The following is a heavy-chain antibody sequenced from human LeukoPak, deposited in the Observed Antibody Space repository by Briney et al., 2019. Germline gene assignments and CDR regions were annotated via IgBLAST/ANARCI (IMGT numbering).Heavy chain of an antibody. CDR3: AREASAARQLGYYYMDV. D-gene: IGHD6-6*01. V-gene: IGHV3-30-3*01. J-gene: IGHJ6*03. CDR2: ISYDGSNK. Sequence: PGGSLRLSCAASGFTFSSYAMHWVRQAPGKGLEWVAVISYDGSNKYYADSVKGRFTISRDNAKNTLYLQMNSLRAEDTAVYYCAREASAARQLGYYYMDVWGKGTTVTVSS. CDR1: GFTFSSYA.